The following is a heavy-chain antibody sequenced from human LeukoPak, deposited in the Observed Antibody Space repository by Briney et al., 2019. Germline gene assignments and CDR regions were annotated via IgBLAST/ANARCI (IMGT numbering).Heavy chain of an antibody. V-gene: IGHV4-34*01. Sequence: PSETLSLTCAAFGGSFSGYYWSWIRQPPGKGLEWIGEINHSGSTNYNPSLKSRVTISVDTSKNQFSLKLSTVTAADTAVYYCARGPSIFGAFDIWGQGTVVTVSS. D-gene: IGHD3-16*01. CDR3: ARGPSIFGAFDI. CDR2: INHSGST. J-gene: IGHJ3*02. CDR1: GGSFSGYY.